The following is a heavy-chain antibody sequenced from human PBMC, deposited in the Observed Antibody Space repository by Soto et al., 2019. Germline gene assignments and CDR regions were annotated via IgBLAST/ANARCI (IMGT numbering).Heavy chain of an antibody. CDR2: ISSSSSTI. Sequence: GGSLRLSCAASGFTFSSYSMNWVRQAPGKGLEWVSYISSSSSTIYYADSVKGRFTISRDNAKNSLYLQMNSLRAEDTAVYYCARDASTAAGNFDYWGQGTLVTVSS. D-gene: IGHD6-13*01. CDR1: GFTFSSYS. V-gene: IGHV3-48*01. CDR3: ARDASTAAGNFDY. J-gene: IGHJ4*02.